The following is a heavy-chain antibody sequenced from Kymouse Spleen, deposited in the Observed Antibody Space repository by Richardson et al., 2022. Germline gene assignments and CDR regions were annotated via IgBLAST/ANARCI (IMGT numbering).Heavy chain of an antibody. V-gene: IGHV3-33*01. D-gene: IGHD3-3*01. CDR3: ARDRDYDFWSGYDYYYGMDV. J-gene: IGHJ6*02. Sequence: QVQLVESGGGVVQPGRSLRLSCAASGFTFSSYGMHWVRQAPGKGLEWVAVIWYDGSNKYYADSVKGRFTISRDNSKNTLYLQMNSLRAEDTAVYYCARDRDYDFWSGYDYYYGMDVWGQGTTVTVSS. CDR1: GFTFSSYG. CDR2: IWYDGSNK.